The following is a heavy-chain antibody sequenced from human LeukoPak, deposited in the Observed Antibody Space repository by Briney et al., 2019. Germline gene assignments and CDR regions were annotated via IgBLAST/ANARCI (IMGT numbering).Heavy chain of an antibody. J-gene: IGHJ4*02. D-gene: IGHD6-19*01. CDR3: ARVVSPGSSGSMRRWPAGGYFDY. CDR1: GGSISSYY. Sequence: PSETLSLTCTVSGGSISSYYWSWIRQPPGKGLEWIGYIYYSGSTNYNPSLKSRVTISVHTSKNQFSLKLSSVTAADTAVYYCARVVSPGSSGSMRRWPAGGYFDYWGQGTLVTVSS. V-gene: IGHV4-59*01. CDR2: IYYSGST.